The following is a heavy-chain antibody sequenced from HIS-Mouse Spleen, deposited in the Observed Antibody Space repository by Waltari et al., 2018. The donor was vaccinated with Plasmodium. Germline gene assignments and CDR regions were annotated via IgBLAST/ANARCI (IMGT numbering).Heavy chain of an antibody. V-gene: IGHV2-70*15. CDR2: IDWDDDK. Sequence: QVTLRESGPALVKPTQTLTRTCTFSGFPRSTCVICVRWIRQPPGKALGWLARIDWDDDKYYSTSLKTRLTISKDTSKNQVVLTMTNIDPVDTATYYCARHKKRGQLVRGYFDYWGQGTLVTVSS. D-gene: IGHD6-6*01. CDR3: ARHKKRGQLVRGYFDY. J-gene: IGHJ4*02. CDR1: GFPRSTCVIC.